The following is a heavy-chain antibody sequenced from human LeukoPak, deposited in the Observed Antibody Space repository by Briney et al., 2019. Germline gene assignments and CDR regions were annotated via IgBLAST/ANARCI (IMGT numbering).Heavy chain of an antibody. CDR1: GFTFSTYS. CDR2: ISTSSIYI. Sequence: GGSLRLSCAASGFTFSTYSMNWVRQAPGKGLEWVSSISTSSIYIYYADSLKGRFTISRDNAKNSLYLQMNSLRAEDTATYYCARGIEVVAAANNWFDPWGQGTLVTVSS. V-gene: IGHV3-21*01. CDR3: ARGIEVVAAANNWFDP. J-gene: IGHJ5*02. D-gene: IGHD2-2*01.